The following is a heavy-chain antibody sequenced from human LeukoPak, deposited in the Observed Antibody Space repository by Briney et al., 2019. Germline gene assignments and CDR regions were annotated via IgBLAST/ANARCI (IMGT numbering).Heavy chain of an antibody. CDR2: IYYTGST. V-gene: IGHV4-59*01. CDR3: AGMRITTPTVRTLDY. CDR1: GGSISNYH. Sequence: KPSETLSLTCTVSGGSISNYHWSWFRQPPGKGLEWIGFIYYTGSTNYNPSLKSRVTISVDTSKNQFSLKLSSVTAADTAVYYCAGMRITTPTVRTLDYWGQGTLVTVSS. J-gene: IGHJ4*02. D-gene: IGHD1-14*01.